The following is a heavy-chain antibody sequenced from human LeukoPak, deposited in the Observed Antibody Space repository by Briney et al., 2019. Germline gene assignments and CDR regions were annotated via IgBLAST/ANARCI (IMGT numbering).Heavy chain of an antibody. J-gene: IGHJ4*02. V-gene: IGHV3-23*01. D-gene: IGHD5-12*01. Sequence: GGSLRLSCAASGFTFSSYSMNWVRQAPGKGLEWVSTISGSGGSTYHADSVKGRFTISRDNSKNTLYLQMNTLRADDTAVYYCAKDLLDSGYDFDHWGQGTLVTVSS. CDR3: AKDLLDSGYDFDH. CDR2: ISGSGGST. CDR1: GFTFSSYS.